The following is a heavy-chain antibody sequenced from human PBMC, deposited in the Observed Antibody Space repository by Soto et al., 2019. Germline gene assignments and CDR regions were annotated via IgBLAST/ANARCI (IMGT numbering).Heavy chain of an antibody. CDR2: TSHNGGTV. V-gene: IGHV3-23*01. CDR1: GFTFSNYA. CDR3: AKDLTAEDYPRGLFDF. J-gene: IGHJ4*02. Sequence: EVQLLESGGGLIQPGGSLRLSCAASGFTFSNYAMTWVRQAPGKGLEWVSVTSHNGGTVYYADSVKGRFTISRDNSKNTLELQMNSLRVEDTATYFCAKDLTAEDYPRGLFDFWGQGTLVTVSS. D-gene: IGHD2-21*02.